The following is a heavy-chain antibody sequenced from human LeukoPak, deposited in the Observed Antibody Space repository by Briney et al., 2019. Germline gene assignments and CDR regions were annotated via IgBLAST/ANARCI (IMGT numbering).Heavy chain of an antibody. CDR2: IYYSGST. Sequence: SETLSLTCTVSGGSVSSGSYYWSWIRQPPGKGLEWIGYIYYSGSTNYNPSLKSRVTMSVDTSKNQFSLKLTSVTAADTAVYYCARDRFGRTTHFDYWGQGTLVTVSS. J-gene: IGHJ4*02. D-gene: IGHD4-17*01. CDR1: GGSVSSGSYY. V-gene: IGHV4-61*01. CDR3: ARDRFGRTTHFDY.